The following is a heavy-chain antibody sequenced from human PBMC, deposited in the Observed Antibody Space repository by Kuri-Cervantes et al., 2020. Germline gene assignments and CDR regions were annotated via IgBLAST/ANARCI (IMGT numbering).Heavy chain of an antibody. CDR3: AKSALGAFDI. J-gene: IGHJ3*02. CDR1: GFTFSSYG. CDR2: IWYDGSNK. Sequence: GESLKISCAASGFTFSSYGMHWVRQAPGKGLEWVAVIWYDGSNKYYADSVKGRFTISRDNSKNTLYLQMNSLRAEDTAVYYCAKSALGAFDIWGQGTMVTVSS. V-gene: IGHV3-33*06. D-gene: IGHD3-16*01.